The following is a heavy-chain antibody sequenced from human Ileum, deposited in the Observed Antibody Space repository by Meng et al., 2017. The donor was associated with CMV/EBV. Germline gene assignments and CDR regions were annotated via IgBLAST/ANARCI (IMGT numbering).Heavy chain of an antibody. CDR1: GFTFSTYR. J-gene: IGHJ4*02. CDR3: VKGATLGVTAPDY. CDR2: IRDSDGTK. Sequence: GESLKISCAASGFTFSTYRMSWVRQAPGKGLEWVSRIRDSDGTKTYADSVKGRFTISRDISQSMLYLQMNSMGAEDTAVYYCVKGATLGVTAPDYWGQGTLVTVSS. V-gene: IGHV3-23*01. D-gene: IGHD3-3*01.